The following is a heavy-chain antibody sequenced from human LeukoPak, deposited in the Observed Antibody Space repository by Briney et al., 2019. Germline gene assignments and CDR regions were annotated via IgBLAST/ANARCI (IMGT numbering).Heavy chain of an antibody. CDR1: GGSISSGDYY. V-gene: IGHV4-30-4*01. CDR2: IYYSGSS. CDR3: AIQIYGDLHYFDY. D-gene: IGHD4-17*01. J-gene: IGHJ4*02. Sequence: PSQTLSLTCTVSGGSISSGDYYWSWIRQPPGKGLEWIGYIYYSGSSYYIPSLKSRVTMSVDTSKNQFSLRLSSVTAADTAVYYCAIQIYGDLHYFDYWGQGTLVTVSS.